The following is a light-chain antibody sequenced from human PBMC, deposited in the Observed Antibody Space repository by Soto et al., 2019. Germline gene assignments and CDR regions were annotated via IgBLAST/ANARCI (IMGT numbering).Light chain of an antibody. CDR1: SSDVGGYNY. V-gene: IGLV2-14*01. CDR3: SSYTSSSTYV. CDR2: EVS. Sequence: QSALTQPASVSGSPGQSITISCTGTSSDVGGYNYVSWYQQHPGKAPKLMIYEVSNRPSGVSNRFSGSKSGDTASLTISGLQAEYVADYYCSSYTSSSTYVFGTGTKLTVL. J-gene: IGLJ1*01.